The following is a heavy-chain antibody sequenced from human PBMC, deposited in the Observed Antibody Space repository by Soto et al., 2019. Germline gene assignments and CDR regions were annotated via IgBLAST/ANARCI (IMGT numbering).Heavy chain of an antibody. V-gene: IGHV4-59*08. CDR1: GGSISDYY. J-gene: IGHJ6*02. D-gene: IGHD1-26*01. CDR3: ARQSGGYYYYGMDV. Sequence: PSETLSLTSTVSGGSISDYYWSWIRQPPGKGLEWIGYIYYSGTTNYSPSLKSRVTISVDTSKNQFSLKLSSVTAADSAIYYCARQSGGYYYYGMDVWGQGTTVT. CDR2: IYYSGTT.